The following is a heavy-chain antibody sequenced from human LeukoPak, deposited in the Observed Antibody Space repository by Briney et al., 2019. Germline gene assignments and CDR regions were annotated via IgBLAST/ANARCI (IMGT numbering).Heavy chain of an antibody. V-gene: IGHV3-48*04. CDR3: AGRSGPDDY. J-gene: IGHJ4*02. Sequence: SGGSLRLSCEASGFTFSSYSMNWVRQAPGKGLEWISYISSSGSTIYYADSVKGRFTISRDNAKNSLYLQMNSLRAEDTAVYYCAGRSGPDDYWGQGTLVTVSS. CDR1: GFTFSSYS. CDR2: ISSSGSTI. D-gene: IGHD2-15*01.